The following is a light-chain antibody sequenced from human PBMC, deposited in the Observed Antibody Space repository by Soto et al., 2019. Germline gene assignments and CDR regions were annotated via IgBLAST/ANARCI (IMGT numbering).Light chain of an antibody. CDR3: SSKGDSSTLFV. Sequence: QSALTQPASVSGSPGQSITISCTGTSSDVGACNYVSWYQHHPGKVPKLLIYEVTNRPSGVSDRFSGSKSGNTASLTISGLQAEDEADYYCSSKGDSSTLFVFGTGTKVTVL. V-gene: IGLV2-14*01. J-gene: IGLJ1*01. CDR1: SSDVGACNY. CDR2: EVT.